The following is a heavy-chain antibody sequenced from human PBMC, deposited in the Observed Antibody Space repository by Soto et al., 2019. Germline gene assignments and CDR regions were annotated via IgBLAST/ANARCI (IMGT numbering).Heavy chain of an antibody. Sequence: EVQLVESGGGLVKPGGSLRLSCAASGFTFSSYSMNWVRQAPGKGLEWVSSISSRSAYISYADSVKGRFTISRDNAKDSLSLQMNSLRAEDTATYYCVRDLPRLWGYGLHVWGQGTTVTVSS. CDR1: GFTFSSYS. J-gene: IGHJ6*02. CDR3: VRDLPRLWGYGLHV. D-gene: IGHD3-10*01. V-gene: IGHV3-21*06. CDR2: ISSRSAYI.